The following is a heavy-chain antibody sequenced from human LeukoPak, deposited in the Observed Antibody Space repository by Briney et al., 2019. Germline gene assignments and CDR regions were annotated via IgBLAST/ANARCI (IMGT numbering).Heavy chain of an antibody. CDR1: GGSINSGGYC. CDR2: IYYSGST. Sequence: SQTLSLTCTVSGGSINSGGYCWSWIRQHPGKGLEWIGYIYYSGSTYYNPSLKSRVTISVDTSKNQFSLKLSSVTAADTAVYYCARDRLYSGTPYFDSWGQGTLVTVSS. CDR3: ARDRLYSGTPYFDS. D-gene: IGHD6-13*01. J-gene: IGHJ4*02. V-gene: IGHV4-31*03.